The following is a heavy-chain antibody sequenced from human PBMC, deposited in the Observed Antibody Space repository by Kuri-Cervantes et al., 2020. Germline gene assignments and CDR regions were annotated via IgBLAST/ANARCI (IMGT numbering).Heavy chain of an antibody. V-gene: IGHV3-19*01. CDR2: VSWNGSRT. Sequence: GGSLRLSCAASGFTFSNSDMNWVRQAPGKGLEWVSGVSWNGSRTHYADSVKGRFIISRDNSGNFLYQQMNSLRPEDMAVYYCARSHYYDSSGDLEDWGQGTLVTVSS. D-gene: IGHD3-22*01. J-gene: IGHJ4*02. CDR3: ARSHYYDSSGDLED. CDR1: GFTFSNSD.